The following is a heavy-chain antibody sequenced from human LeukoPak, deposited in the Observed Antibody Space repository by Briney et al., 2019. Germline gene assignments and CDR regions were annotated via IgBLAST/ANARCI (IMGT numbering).Heavy chain of an antibody. J-gene: IGHJ4*02. CDR3: AKAYYYDSSGLIYFDY. CDR2: ISSSGSTI. D-gene: IGHD3-22*01. V-gene: IGHV3-11*01. CDR1: GFTFSDYY. Sequence: GGSLRLSCAASGFTFSDYYMSWIRQAPGKGLEWVSYISSSGSTIYYADSVKGRFTISRDNAKNSLYLQMNSLRAEDTALYYCAKAYYYDSSGLIYFDYWGQGTLVTVSS.